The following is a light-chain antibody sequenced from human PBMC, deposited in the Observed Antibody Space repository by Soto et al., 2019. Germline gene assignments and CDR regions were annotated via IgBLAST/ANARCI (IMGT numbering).Light chain of an antibody. CDR2: GNS. CDR3: QSYDSSLSGFV. V-gene: IGLV1-40*01. Sequence: QSVLTQPPSVSGAPGQRVTISCTGSSSSIGAGYDVHWYQQLPGTAPKLLIYGNSNRPSGVPDRFSGSKSGTSASLAITGLQAEDEADYCCQSYDSSLSGFVFGTGTKVTVL. CDR1: SSSIGAGYD. J-gene: IGLJ1*01.